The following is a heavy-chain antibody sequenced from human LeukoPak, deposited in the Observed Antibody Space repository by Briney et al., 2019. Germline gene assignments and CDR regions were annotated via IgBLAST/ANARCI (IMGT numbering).Heavy chain of an antibody. D-gene: IGHD5-24*01. J-gene: IGHJ4*02. CDR2: INAGNGNT. CDR3: ARSRAGYNYGAFDY. V-gene: IGHV1-3*01. Sequence: ASVKVSCKASGYTFTSYAMHWVRQAPGQRLEWMGWINAGNGNTKYSQKFQGRVTITADESTSTAYMELSSLRSEDTAVYYCARSRAGYNYGAFDYWGQGTLVTVSS. CDR1: GYTFTSYA.